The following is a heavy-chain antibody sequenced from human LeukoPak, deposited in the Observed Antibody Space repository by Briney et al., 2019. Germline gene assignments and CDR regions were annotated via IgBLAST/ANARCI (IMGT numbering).Heavy chain of an antibody. Sequence: GESLKISCKGSGYSFTSYWIGWVRQMPGKGLEWMGIIYPGDSDTRYSPSFQGQVTISADKSISTAYLQWSSLKASDTVMYYCARSPGQYYDFWSGGFDPWGLGTLVTVSS. D-gene: IGHD3-3*01. CDR1: GYSFTSYW. V-gene: IGHV5-51*01. CDR3: ARSPGQYYDFWSGGFDP. J-gene: IGHJ5*02. CDR2: IYPGDSDT.